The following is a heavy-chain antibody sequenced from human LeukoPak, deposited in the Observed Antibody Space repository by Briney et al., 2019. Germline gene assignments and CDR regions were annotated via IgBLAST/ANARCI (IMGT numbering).Heavy chain of an antibody. CDR2: INHSGST. Sequence: PSETLSLTCAVYGGSFSGYYWSWIRQPPGKGLEWIGEINHSGSTNYNPSLKSRVTISVDTSKNQFSLKLSSVTAADTAVYYCARMAGAAATLYYYYYYVDVWGKGTTVTISS. J-gene: IGHJ6*03. V-gene: IGHV4-34*01. CDR3: ARMAGAAATLYYYYYYVDV. CDR1: GGSFSGYY. D-gene: IGHD2-15*01.